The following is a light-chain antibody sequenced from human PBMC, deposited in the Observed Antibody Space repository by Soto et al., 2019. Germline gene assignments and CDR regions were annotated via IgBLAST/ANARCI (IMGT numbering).Light chain of an antibody. Sequence: IVLAHSPATLSLSPFSRSPLSCLSIQSVSISLAWYQQKPGQAPRLLIYDASNRATGVPARFSGSGSGTDFTLTVSSLEPEDFALYYCQQRRNWPPEITFGQGTQLEIK. J-gene: IGKJ5*01. V-gene: IGKV3-11*01. CDR2: DAS. CDR3: QQRRNWPPEIT. CDR1: QSVSIS.